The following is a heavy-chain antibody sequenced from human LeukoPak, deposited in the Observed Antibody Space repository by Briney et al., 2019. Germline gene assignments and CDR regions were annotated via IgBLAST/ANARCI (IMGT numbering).Heavy chain of an antibody. Sequence: QPGGSLRLSCAASGFTFSTYWMHWVRQAPGKGLVWVSRISRDGTDTSYADSVKGRFTISRDNAKSTVYLQMNSLRAEDTAVYYCGRVAYTLDAFDIWGQGALVTVAS. D-gene: IGHD1-1*01. CDR3: GRVAYTLDAFDI. CDR2: ISRDGTDT. J-gene: IGHJ3*02. CDR1: GFTFSTYW. V-gene: IGHV3-74*01.